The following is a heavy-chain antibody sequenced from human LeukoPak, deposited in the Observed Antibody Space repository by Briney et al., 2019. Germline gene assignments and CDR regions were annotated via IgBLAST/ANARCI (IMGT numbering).Heavy chain of an antibody. CDR1: GFTFSSYW. D-gene: IGHD1-26*01. V-gene: IGHV3-7*01. CDR3: ARVQWELRGVGSYFDY. CDR2: IKQDGSEK. Sequence: GGSLRLSYAASGFTFSSYWMSWVRPAPGKGLEWVANIKQDGSEKYYVDSVKGRFTISRDNAKNSLYLQMNSLRAEDTAVYYCARVQWELRGVGSYFDYWGQGTLVTVSS. J-gene: IGHJ4*02.